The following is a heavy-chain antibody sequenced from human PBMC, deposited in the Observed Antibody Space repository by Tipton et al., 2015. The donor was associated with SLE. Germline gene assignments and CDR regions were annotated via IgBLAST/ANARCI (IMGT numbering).Heavy chain of an antibody. CDR2: INPNGTST. D-gene: IGHD3-9*01. V-gene: IGHV1-46*01. CDR1: TYY. Sequence: QLVQSGAEVTKPGASVRGSCRAPTYYIHWVRQAPGQGLEWMGTINPNGTSTTYAQKFKGRVTVTRDTSTSTVYMQLGSLRSEDTAIYYCATYKLTGYYNEYHHSGVDVCGQATTVTASS. CDR3: ATYKLTGYYNEYHHSGVDV. J-gene: IGHJ6*02.